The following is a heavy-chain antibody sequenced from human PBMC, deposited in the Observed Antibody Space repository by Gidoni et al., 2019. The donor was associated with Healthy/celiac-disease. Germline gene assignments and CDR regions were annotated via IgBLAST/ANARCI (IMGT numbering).Heavy chain of an antibody. D-gene: IGHD1-1*01. J-gene: IGHJ6*03. CDR2: IYYSGST. CDR3: ARGGSTTPYYYMDV. V-gene: IGHV4-31*03. CDR1: GGPISSGGYY. Sequence: QVQLQESGPGLVKPSPTLSLTCTVSGGPISSGGYYWSGIRQHPGKGLEWIGYIYYSGSTYYNPSLKSRVTISVDTSKNQFSLKLSSVTAADTAVYYCARGGSTTPYYYMDVWGKGTTVTVSS.